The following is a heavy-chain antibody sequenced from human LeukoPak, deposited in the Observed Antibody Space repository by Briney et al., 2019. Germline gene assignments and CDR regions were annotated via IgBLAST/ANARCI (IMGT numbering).Heavy chain of an antibody. D-gene: IGHD1-26*01. CDR2: ISTYNGNT. CDR3: ASRSGTYPYYIDY. V-gene: IGHV1-18*01. CDR1: GYTFTIYG. Sequence: ASVTVSFTTSGYTFTIYGITWVRQPPGQGLEWMGWISTYNGNTNYAQKVQGRVTMTTDTSTSTAFMELRSLTSDDTAVYYCASRSGTYPYYIDYWGQGTLVTVSS. J-gene: IGHJ4*02.